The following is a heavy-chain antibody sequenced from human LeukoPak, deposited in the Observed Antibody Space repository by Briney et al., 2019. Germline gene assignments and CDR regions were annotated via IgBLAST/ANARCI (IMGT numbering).Heavy chain of an antibody. J-gene: IGHJ5*02. CDR2: ISGSGGTT. Sequence: GGSLRLSCAASGFTFSSYAMSWVRQAPGKGLEWVSVISGSGGTTYYADSVKGRFTISRDNSKNTLYLQMNSLRAEDTAVYYCAKGGFWKNHNWFDPWGQGTLVTVSS. CDR1: GFTFSSYA. D-gene: IGHD1-1*01. CDR3: AKGGFWKNHNWFDP. V-gene: IGHV3-23*01.